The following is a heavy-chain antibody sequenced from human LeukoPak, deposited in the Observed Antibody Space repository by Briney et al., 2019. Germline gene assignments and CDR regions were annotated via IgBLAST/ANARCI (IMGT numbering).Heavy chain of an antibody. CDR2: VSASGGRT. J-gene: IGHJ6*03. D-gene: IGHD1-1*01. V-gene: IGHV3-23*01. CDR3: ARVDDVGLIGYYYMDV. CDR1: GFTFSSYA. Sequence: PGGSLRLSCAASGFTFSSYAMSWVRQAPGKGLEWVSAVSASGGRTYYADSVKGRFTISRDNSKNTLYLQVNSLRAEDTAVYYCARVDDVGLIGYYYMDVWGKGTTVTVSS.